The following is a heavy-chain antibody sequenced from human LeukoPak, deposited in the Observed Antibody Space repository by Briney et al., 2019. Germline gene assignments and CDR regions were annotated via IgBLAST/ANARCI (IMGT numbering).Heavy chain of an antibody. CDR2: FDPEDGET. D-gene: IGHD7-27*01. V-gene: IGHV1-24*01. CDR1: GYTLTELS. Sequence: ASVKVSCKVSGYTLTELSMHWVRQAPGKGLEWMGGFDPEDGETIYAQKFQGRVTMTEGTSTDTAYMELSSLRSEDTAVYYCATLGQNADYWGQGTLVTVSS. CDR3: ATLGQNADY. J-gene: IGHJ4*02.